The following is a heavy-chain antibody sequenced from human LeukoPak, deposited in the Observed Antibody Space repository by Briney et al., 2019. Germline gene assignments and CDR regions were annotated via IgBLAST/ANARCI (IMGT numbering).Heavy chain of an antibody. CDR3: ARDFCSSTSCYGQVDY. CDR1: GGPFSSYA. Sequence: ASVKVSCKASGGPFSSYAISWVRQAPGQGLEWMGGIIPILGTANYAQKFQGRVTITADESTSTAYMELSSLRSEDTAVYYCARDFCSSTSCYGQVDYWGQGTLVTVSS. D-gene: IGHD2-2*01. V-gene: IGHV1-69*13. CDR2: IIPILGTA. J-gene: IGHJ4*02.